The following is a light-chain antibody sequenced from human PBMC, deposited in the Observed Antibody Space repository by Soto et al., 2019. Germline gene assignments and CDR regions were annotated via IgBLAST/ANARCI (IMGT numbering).Light chain of an antibody. Sequence: EIVWTQSRATLSLSPGERATLSCRASQSVSSYLAWYQQKHGQDNGIIIYDEYNRATGIPARFSGSGSGTDFTLTISRLEPEDFALYYCQQHDILLITGGQGTRVEI. J-gene: IGKJ5*01. CDR1: QSVSSY. V-gene: IGKV3-11*01. CDR3: QQHDILLIT. CDR2: DEY.